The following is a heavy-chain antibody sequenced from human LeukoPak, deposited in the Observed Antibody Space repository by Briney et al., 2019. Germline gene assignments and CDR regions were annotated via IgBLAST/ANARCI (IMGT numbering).Heavy chain of an antibody. CDR3: ARTSYSGSYSLDY. J-gene: IGHJ4*02. Sequence: PGGSLRLSCAASGFTFSSYSMNWVRQAPGKGLEWVSSISSGSSYIYYADSVKGRFTISRDNAKNSLYLQMNSLRAEDTAVYYCARTSYSGSYSLDYWGQGTLVTVSS. CDR2: ISSGSSYI. V-gene: IGHV3-21*01. D-gene: IGHD1-26*01. CDR1: GFTFSSYS.